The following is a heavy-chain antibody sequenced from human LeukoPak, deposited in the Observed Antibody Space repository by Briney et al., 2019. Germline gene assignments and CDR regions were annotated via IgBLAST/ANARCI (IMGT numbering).Heavy chain of an antibody. CDR2: IIPNFGTA. CDR1: GGTFSSYA. J-gene: IGHJ5*02. CDR3: AKTYYDILTGYYFGWFDP. V-gene: IGHV1-69*13. Sequence: SVKVSCKASGGTFSSYAISWVRQAPGQGLEWMGGIIPNFGTANYAQKFQGRVTITADESTSTAYMELSSLRSEDTAVYYCAKTYYDILTGYYFGWFDPWGQGTLVTVSS. D-gene: IGHD3-9*01.